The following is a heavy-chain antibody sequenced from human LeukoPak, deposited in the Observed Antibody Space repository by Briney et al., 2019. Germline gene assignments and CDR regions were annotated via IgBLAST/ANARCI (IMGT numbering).Heavy chain of an antibody. CDR2: ISSSSSYI. D-gene: IGHD2-2*01. Sequence: GGSLRLSCAASGFTFSSYSMNWVRQAPGKGLEWVSSISSSSSYIYYADSVKGRFTISRDNAKNSLYLQMNSLRAEDTAVYYCARERYCSSTSCYLGYYYYYYMDVWGRGTTVTVSS. CDR1: GFTFSSYS. J-gene: IGHJ6*03. V-gene: IGHV3-21*01. CDR3: ARERYCSSTSCYLGYYYYYYMDV.